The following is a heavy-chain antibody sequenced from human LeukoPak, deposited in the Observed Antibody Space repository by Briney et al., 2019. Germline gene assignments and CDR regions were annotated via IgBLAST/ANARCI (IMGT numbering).Heavy chain of an antibody. V-gene: IGHV4-30-2*01. J-gene: IGHJ2*01. D-gene: IGHD3-22*01. CDR2: IYHSGSP. CDR3: ARCYYDSSGYQSYFDL. CDR1: GGSISSGGYS. Sequence: SQTLSLTCAVSGGSISSGGYSWSWIRQPPGKGLEWIGYIYHSGSPYYNPSLKSRVTISVDRSKNQFSLKLSSVTAADTAVYYCARCYYDSSGYQSYFDLWGRGTLVTVSS.